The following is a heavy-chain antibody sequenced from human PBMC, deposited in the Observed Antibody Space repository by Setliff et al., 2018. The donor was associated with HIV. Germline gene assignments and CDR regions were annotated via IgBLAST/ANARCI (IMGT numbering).Heavy chain of an antibody. Sequence: LSLTCSVSGASITTGGYYWSWVRQHPGRGLEWIGYIHDSGSTYYNPSLKSRVTISIDTSKNHFFLNLTSVTAADTAVFYCAREIGVGDTTGFDHWGQGALVTVSS. CDR1: GASITTGGYY. V-gene: IGHV4-31*03. D-gene: IGHD1-26*01. J-gene: IGHJ4*01. CDR3: AREIGVGDTTGFDH. CDR2: IHDSGST.